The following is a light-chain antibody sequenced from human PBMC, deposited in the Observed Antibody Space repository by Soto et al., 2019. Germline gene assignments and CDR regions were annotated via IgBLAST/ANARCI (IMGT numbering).Light chain of an antibody. CDR3: QQYGSSGT. V-gene: IGKV3-20*01. J-gene: IGKJ1*01. CDR1: QSVNSN. CDR2: DAS. Sequence: EILLTQSPGTLSLSPGERATLSCSASQSVNSNLAWYQQKPGQAPRLLIYDASTRATGIPDRFSGSGSGTDFTLTISRLEPEDFAVYYCQQYGSSGTFGQGTKVDI.